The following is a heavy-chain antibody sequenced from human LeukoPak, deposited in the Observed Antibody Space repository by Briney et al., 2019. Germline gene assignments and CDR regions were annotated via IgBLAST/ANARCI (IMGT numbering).Heavy chain of an antibody. J-gene: IGHJ6*02. CDR2: ISGSGGST. Sequence: GGSLRLSCAASGFTFSSYAMSWVRQAPGKGLEWVSAISGSGGSTYYADSVKGRLTISRDNAKNSLYLQMNSLRAEDTAVYYCARDVDVVAAAGSYYYYYYGMDVWGQGTTVTVSS. V-gene: IGHV3-23*01. D-gene: IGHD6-13*01. CDR3: ARDVDVVAAAGSYYYYYYGMDV. CDR1: GFTFSSYA.